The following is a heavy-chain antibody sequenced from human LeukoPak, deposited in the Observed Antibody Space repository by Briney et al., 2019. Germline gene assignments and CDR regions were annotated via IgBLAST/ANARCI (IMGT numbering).Heavy chain of an antibody. CDR3: AATSIAVAAWYFDL. D-gene: IGHD6-19*01. Sequence: SQTLSLTCTVSGGSISSGSYYCSWIRQPAGKGLGWIGRIYTSGSTNYNPSLKSRVTISVDTPKNQFSLKLSSVPAADTAVYYCAATSIAVAAWYFDLWGRGTLVTVSS. CDR1: GGSISSGSYY. J-gene: IGHJ2*01. V-gene: IGHV4-61*02. CDR2: IYTSGST.